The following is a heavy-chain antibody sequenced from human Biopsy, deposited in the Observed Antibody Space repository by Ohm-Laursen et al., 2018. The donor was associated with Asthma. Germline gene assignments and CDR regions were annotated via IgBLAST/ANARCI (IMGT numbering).Heavy chain of an antibody. V-gene: IGHV1-46*01. CDR2: INPFGGSS. D-gene: IGHD2-2*01. J-gene: IGHJ6*04. CDR1: GGTFGRYA. Sequence: ASVKVSCKVSGGTFGRYAISWVRQAPGHGLEWMGMINPFGGSSNFAQKFQGRLTMTRDTSTRTVYMELSSLRSEDTAVYYCAREATSGEVPFGYFYALDVWGEGTTVTVSS. CDR3: AREATSGEVPFGYFYALDV.